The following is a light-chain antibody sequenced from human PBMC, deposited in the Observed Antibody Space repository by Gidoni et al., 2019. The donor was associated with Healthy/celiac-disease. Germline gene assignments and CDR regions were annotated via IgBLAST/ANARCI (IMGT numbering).Light chain of an antibody. V-gene: IGKV2-28*01. J-gene: IGKJ1*01. CDR3: MQALQTPRT. Sequence: DIFITQSPLSLPVPPGEPASISCRSIQSLLHSNGYNYLDWYLQKPGQSPQLLIYLGSNRAAGVPDRFSGSGSGTDLTLKISRVEAEDVGVYYCMQALQTPRTFGQGTKVEIK. CDR2: LGS. CDR1: QSLLHSNGYNY.